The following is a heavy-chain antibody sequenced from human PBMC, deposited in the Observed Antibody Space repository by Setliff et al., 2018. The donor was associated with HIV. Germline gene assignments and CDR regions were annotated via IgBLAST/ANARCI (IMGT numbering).Heavy chain of an antibody. CDR1: GGSISSYY. CDR2: IFSSGST. CDR3: ARHSGVASPNWFDP. D-gene: IGHD3-10*01. J-gene: IGHJ5*02. V-gene: IGHV4-59*08. Sequence: PSETLSLTCTVSGGSISSYYWNWIRQSPGRGLEWIGFIFSSGSTKYNPPLQSRVTISVDTSKNQFSLKLSSVTAADTAVYYCARHSGVASPNWFDPWGQGTLVTVSS.